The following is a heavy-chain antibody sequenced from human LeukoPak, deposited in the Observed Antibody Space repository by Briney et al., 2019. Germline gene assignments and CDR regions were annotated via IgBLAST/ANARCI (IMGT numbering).Heavy chain of an antibody. CDR2: IKQDGSEK. D-gene: IGHD6-19*01. V-gene: IGHV3-7*01. CDR3: ARFSHGSRYSSGWYPHFDY. CDR1: GFTFSSYW. Sequence: GGSLRLSCAASGFTFSSYWMSWVRQAPGKGLEWVANIKQDGSEKYYVDSVKGRFTISRDNAKNSLHLQMNSLRAEDTAVYYCARFSHGSRYSSGWYPHFDYWGQGTLVTVSS. J-gene: IGHJ4*02.